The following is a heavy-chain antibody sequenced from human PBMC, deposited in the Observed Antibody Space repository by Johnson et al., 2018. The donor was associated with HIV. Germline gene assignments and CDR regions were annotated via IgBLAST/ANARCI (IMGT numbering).Heavy chain of an antibody. V-gene: IGHV3-9*01. CDR1: GFTFDEYV. J-gene: IGHJ3*02. CDR2: ISWKSGNT. D-gene: IGHD6-19*01. Sequence: VQLVESGGGWVQPGRSLRVSCAASGFTFDEYVIHWVRQAPGKGLEWVSGISWKSGNTGYADSVKGRFTISRDNSKNTLYLQMNSLRAEDTAVYYCARGEQWLVPDSEDALDILGQGTMVTVSS. CDR3: ARGEQWLVPDSEDALDI.